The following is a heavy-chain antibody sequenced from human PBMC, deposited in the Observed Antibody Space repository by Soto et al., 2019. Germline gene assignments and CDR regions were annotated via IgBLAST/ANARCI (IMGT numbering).Heavy chain of an antibody. CDR2: TYYRSKWYF. V-gene: IGHV6-1*01. D-gene: IGHD1-1*01. CDR1: GDSVSSNSAG. J-gene: IGHJ6*03. Sequence: QVQLQLSGPGLVTPSQTLSLTCAISGDSVSSNSAGWNWIRQTPSRGLEWLGRTYYRSKWYFNYAVSVESRITINPETSKNQSSLQLSSVTPDDTAVYYCARGSWDDVSGHYYMDVWGKGTTVTVSS. CDR3: ARGSWDDVSGHYYMDV.